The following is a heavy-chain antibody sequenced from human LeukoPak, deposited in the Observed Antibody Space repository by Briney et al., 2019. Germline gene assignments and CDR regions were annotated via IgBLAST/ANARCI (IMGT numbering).Heavy chain of an antibody. CDR2: IYYSGST. CDR3: ASLWFGEYRWFDP. V-gene: IGHV4-30-4*01. D-gene: IGHD3-10*01. J-gene: IGHJ5*02. Sequence: PSETLSLTCTVSGGSISSGDYYWSWIRQPPGKGLEWIGYIYYSGSTYYNPSLKSRVTISVDTSKNQFSLKLSSVTAADTAVYYCASLWFGEYRWFDPWGQGTLVTVSS. CDR1: GGSISSGDYY.